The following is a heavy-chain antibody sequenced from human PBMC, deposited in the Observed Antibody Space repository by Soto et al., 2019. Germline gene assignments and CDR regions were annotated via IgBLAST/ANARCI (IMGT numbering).Heavy chain of an antibody. CDR3: ARDQVYGGNSEDYYYGMDV. J-gene: IGHJ6*02. D-gene: IGHD4-17*01. CDR2: IYYSEST. CDR1: GGSVSSGSYY. V-gene: IGHV4-61*01. Sequence: PSETLSLTCTVSGGSVSSGSYYWSWIRQPPGKGLEWIGYIYYSESTNYNPSLKSRVTISVDTSKNQFSLKLSSVTAADTAVYYCARDQVYGGNSEDYYYGMDVWGQGTTVTVSS.